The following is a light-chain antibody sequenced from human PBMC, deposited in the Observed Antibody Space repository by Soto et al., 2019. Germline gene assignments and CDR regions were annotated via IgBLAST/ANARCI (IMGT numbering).Light chain of an antibody. V-gene: IGLV2-14*03. CDR1: SSDVGFYNY. CDR2: HVS. Sequence: QSALTQPASVSGSPGQSITISCTGTSSDVGFYNYVSWYQQHPGKAPKLMIYHVSNRPSGVSTRFSGSKSANTASLTISGLQAEDETDYYCRSYTTSNTVVFGGGTKLTVL. CDR3: RSYTTSNTVV. J-gene: IGLJ3*02.